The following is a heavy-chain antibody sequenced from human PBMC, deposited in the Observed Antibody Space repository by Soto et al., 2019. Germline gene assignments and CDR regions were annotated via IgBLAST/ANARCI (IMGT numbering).Heavy chain of an antibody. D-gene: IGHD5-12*01. Sequence: QVQLVQSGAEVRKPGSSVKVSCKASGGSFSSYTINWVRKAPGQGLEWMGGIVPIFGTTYYAQNFRGRVTITADKSTSTVYMELSSLRSEDTALFYCARDEGSTTTFDYWGQGTLVTVSS. CDR1: GGSFSSYT. V-gene: IGHV1-69*06. J-gene: IGHJ4*02. CDR2: IVPIFGTT. CDR3: ARDEGSTTTFDY.